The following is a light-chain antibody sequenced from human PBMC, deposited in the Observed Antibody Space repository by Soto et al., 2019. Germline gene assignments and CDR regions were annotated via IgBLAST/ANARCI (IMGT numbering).Light chain of an antibody. CDR3: QQYNSRSSYT. V-gene: IGKV1-5*03. CDR2: KTS. J-gene: IGKJ2*01. CDR1: QSINTW. Sequence: DIQMTQSPSTLSASVGDRVTITCRASQSINTWLAWYQQKPGKAPNLLIYKTSSLGSGVPSRFSGSGYGTEFTLPISSLQPDDFAVYYCQQYNSRSSYTFGQGTKLEIK.